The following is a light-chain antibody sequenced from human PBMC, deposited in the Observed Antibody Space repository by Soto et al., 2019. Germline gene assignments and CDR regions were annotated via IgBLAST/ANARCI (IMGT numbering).Light chain of an antibody. J-gene: IGKJ4*01. V-gene: IGKV1-33*01. CDR3: QPYDNLLFT. CDR2: GES. Sequence: DIQMTQSPSSLSASVGDRVTINCQASQDISNYLNWYQQKPGKAPKLLIYGESNLETGVPSRFSGSGSVTDFTFTISSLQPEDIATYYCQPYDNLLFTFGGGTKVEIK. CDR1: QDISNY.